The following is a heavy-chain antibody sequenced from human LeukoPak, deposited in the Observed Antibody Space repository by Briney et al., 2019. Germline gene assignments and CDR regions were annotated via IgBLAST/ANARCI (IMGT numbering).Heavy chain of an antibody. CDR3: ARVLVYSGSYYEDY. V-gene: IGHV1-2*02. D-gene: IGHD1-26*01. Sequence: SVTVSLKSSVYTFTGYYMHWVRQAPAQGRELVGLINLNSGGTKYAQKFQGRVSMTRDTYISTAYMELSRLRSDDTAVYYCARVLVYSGSYYEDYWGQGTLVTVSS. CDR2: INLNSGGT. CDR1: VYTFTGYY. J-gene: IGHJ4*02.